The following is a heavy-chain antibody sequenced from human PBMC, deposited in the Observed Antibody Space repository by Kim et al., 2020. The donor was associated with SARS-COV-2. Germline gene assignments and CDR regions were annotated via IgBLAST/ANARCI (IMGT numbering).Heavy chain of an antibody. V-gene: IGHV3-9*01. CDR1: GFTFDDYA. CDR2: ISWNSGSI. CDR3: AKVGYSSGYQFDY. D-gene: IGHD3-22*01. J-gene: IGHJ4*02. Sequence: GGSLRLSCAASGFTFDDYAMHWVRQAPGKGLEWVSGISWNSGSIGYADSVKGRFTISRDNAKNSLYLQMNSLRAEDTALYYCAKVGYSSGYQFDYWGQGTLVTVSS.